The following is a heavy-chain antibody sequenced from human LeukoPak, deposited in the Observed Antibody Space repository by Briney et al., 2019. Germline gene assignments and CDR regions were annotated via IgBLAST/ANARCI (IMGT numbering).Heavy chain of an antibody. CDR3: VAGVQTGGWFDP. CDR1: GYTFTSYY. V-gene: IGHV1-46*01. CDR2: INPSGGST. D-gene: IGHD1-14*01. J-gene: IGHJ5*02. Sequence: GASVKVSCKASGYTFTSYYMHWVRQAPGHGLEWMGIINPSGGSTSYAQKFQGRVTMTRDMSTSTVYMELSSLRSEDTAVYYCVAGVQTGGWFDPWGQGTLVTVSS.